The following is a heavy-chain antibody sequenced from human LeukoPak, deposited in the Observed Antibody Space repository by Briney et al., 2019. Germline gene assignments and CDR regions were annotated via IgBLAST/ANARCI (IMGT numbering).Heavy chain of an antibody. V-gene: IGHV1-18*01. Sequence: ASVKVSCKASGYTFPNHGISWVRQAPGQGLEWMGWISAYNGHTNYAQKLQGRVTMTTDTSTSTAYMELRSLRSDDTAVYYCARTLHSSTSRADYWGQGTLVTVSS. CDR1: GYTFPNHG. CDR3: ARTLHSSTSRADY. CDR2: ISAYNGHT. J-gene: IGHJ4*02. D-gene: IGHD2-2*01.